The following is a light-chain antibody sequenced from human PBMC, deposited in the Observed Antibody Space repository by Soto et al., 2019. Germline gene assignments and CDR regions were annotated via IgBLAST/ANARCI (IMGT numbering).Light chain of an antibody. Sequence: QPVLTQPPSVSGAPGQRVTISRTRSSSNIGAGYDVHWYQQLPGTAPKLLIYVNSNRPSGVPDRFSGSKSGTSASLAITGLQAEDEADYYCQSYDSSLSAVVFGGGTKLTVL. CDR1: SSNIGAGYD. CDR3: QSYDSSLSAVV. V-gene: IGLV1-40*01. CDR2: VNS. J-gene: IGLJ2*01.